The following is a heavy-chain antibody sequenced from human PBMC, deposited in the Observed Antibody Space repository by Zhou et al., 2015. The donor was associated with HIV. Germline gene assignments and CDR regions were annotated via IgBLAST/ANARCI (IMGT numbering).Heavy chain of an antibody. D-gene: IGHD3-22*01. Sequence: QVQLVQSGAEEKKPGSSVKVSCKASGGTFSSYAISWVRQAPGQGLEWMGGIIPIFGTANYAQKFQGRVTITADESTSTAYMELSSLRSEDTAVYYCARECGSSNYYDSSGYHTDAFDYLGPKGTMVHRLF. V-gene: IGHV1-69*12. CDR3: ARECGSSNYYDSSGYHTDAFDY. CDR2: IIPIFGTA. CDR1: GGTFSSYA. J-gene: IGHJ3*02.